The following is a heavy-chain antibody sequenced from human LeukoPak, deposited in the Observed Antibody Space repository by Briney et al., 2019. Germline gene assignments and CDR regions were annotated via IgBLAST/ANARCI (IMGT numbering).Heavy chain of an antibody. D-gene: IGHD2-2*01. CDR2: ISSSSSYI. CDR3: AKDWTNVVVPAAITYYYYMDV. J-gene: IGHJ6*03. V-gene: IGHV3-21*01. CDR1: GFTFSSYS. Sequence: GGSLRLSCAASGFTFSSYSMNWVRQAPGKGLEWVSSISSSSSYIYYADSVKGRFTISRDNAKNSLYLQMNSLRAEDTAVYYCAKDWTNVVVPAAITYYYYMDVWGKGTTVTISS.